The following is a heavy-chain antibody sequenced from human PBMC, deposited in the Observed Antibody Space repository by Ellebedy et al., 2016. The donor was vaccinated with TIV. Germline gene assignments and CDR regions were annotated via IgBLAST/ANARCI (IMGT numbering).Heavy chain of an antibody. CDR1: GYTFTRND. D-gene: IGHD4-17*01. V-gene: IGHV1-3*01. Sequence: AASVKVSCKASGYTFTRNDMHWVRQAPGQRLEWMGWINAGNGNTKYSQKFQGRVTITRDTSASTAYMELSSLRSEDTAVYYCARDRTVTNTYGVVRWFDPWGQGTLVTVSS. J-gene: IGHJ5*02. CDR3: ARDRTVTNTYGVVRWFDP. CDR2: INAGNGNT.